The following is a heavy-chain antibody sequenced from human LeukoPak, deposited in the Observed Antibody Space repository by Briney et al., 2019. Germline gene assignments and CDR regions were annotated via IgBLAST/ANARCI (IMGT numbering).Heavy chain of an antibody. D-gene: IGHD6-19*01. V-gene: IGHV1-69*01. Sequence: SVKVSCKASGGTFSSYAISWVRQAPGQGLEWMGGIIPIFGTANYAQKFQGRVTITADESTSTAHMELSSLRSEDTAVYYCASGYSSRLDFDYWGQGTLVTVSS. CDR1: GGTFSSYA. CDR3: ASGYSSRLDFDY. CDR2: IIPIFGTA. J-gene: IGHJ4*02.